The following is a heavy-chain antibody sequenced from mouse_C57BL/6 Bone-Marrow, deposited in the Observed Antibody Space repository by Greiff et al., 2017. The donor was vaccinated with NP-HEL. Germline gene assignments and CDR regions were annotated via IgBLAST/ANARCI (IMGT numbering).Heavy chain of an antibody. Sequence: QVQLQQSGAELAKPGASVKLSCKASGYTFTSYWMHWVKQRPGQGLEWIGYINPSSGYTKYNQKFKDKATLTAGKSSSTAYMQLSSLTYEDSAVYYCALYGNCFVWGTGTTVTVSS. J-gene: IGHJ1*03. D-gene: IGHD2-1*01. CDR2: INPSSGYT. CDR3: ALYGNCFV. V-gene: IGHV1-7*01. CDR1: GYTFTSYW.